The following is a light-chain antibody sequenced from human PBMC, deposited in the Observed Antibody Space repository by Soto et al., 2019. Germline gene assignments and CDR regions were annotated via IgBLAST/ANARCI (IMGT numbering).Light chain of an antibody. V-gene: IGLV2-23*01. Sequence: QSALTQPASVSGSPGQSITISCTGTSSDVGSYDLVSWYQQPPGKAPKLMIYEDTKRPSGISTPFSGSKSGNAASLTISGLQADDEADYYCCSYAGSGTFVFGTGTKVTVL. CDR1: SSDVGSYDL. CDR3: CSYAGSGTFV. CDR2: EDT. J-gene: IGLJ1*01.